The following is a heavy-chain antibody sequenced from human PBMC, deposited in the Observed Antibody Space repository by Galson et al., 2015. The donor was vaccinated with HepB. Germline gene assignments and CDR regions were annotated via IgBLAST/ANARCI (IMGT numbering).Heavy chain of an antibody. J-gene: IGHJ6*02. V-gene: IGHV3-7*03. CDR2: IEQEGSEK. CDR3: ARPQTPVTTTPSGYGLDV. CDR1: GFMFSSYW. D-gene: IGHD4-17*01. Sequence: SLRLSCAASGFMFSSYWMTWVRQAPEKGLEWVANIEQEGSEKHYVDSVEGRFTISRDNAKNSLYLQMSSLRAEDTAVYYCARPQTPVTTTPSGYGLDVWGQGTTVTVSS.